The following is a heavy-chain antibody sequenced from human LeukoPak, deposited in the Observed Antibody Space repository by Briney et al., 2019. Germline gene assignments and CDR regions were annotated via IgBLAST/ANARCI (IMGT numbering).Heavy chain of an antibody. CDR3: ARDGLYSGYAFDY. D-gene: IGHD5-12*01. Sequence: ASVKVSCKVSGSTLTDLSIHWVRQAPGEGLEWMGIINPSGGSTSYAQKFQGRVTMTRDTSTSTVYMELSSLRSEDTAVYYCARDGLYSGYAFDYWGQGTLVTVSS. J-gene: IGHJ4*02. CDR2: INPSGGST. V-gene: IGHV1-46*01. CDR1: GSTLTDLS.